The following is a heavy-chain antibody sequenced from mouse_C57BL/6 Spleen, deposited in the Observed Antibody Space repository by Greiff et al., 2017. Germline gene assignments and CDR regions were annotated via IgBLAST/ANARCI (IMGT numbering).Heavy chain of an antibody. Sequence: VKLQESGPELVKPGASVKISCKASGYAFSSSWMNWVKQRPGKGLEWIGRIYPGDGDTNYNGKFKGKATLTADKSSSTAYMQLSSLTSEDSAVYFCAVRWAYWGQGTLVTVTA. CDR2: IYPGDGDT. CDR1: GYAFSSSW. V-gene: IGHV1-82*01. CDR3: AVRWAY. J-gene: IGHJ3*01.